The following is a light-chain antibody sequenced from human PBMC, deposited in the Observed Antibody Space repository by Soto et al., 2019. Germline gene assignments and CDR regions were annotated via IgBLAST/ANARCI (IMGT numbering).Light chain of an antibody. CDR1: QSIRSL. CDR3: QQSYSTPPYT. J-gene: IGKJ2*01. CDR2: GAS. V-gene: IGKV1-39*01. Sequence: DIQMTQSPSSLSASIGDRVTMTCRASQSIRSLLNWYQQKSGKAPKLLIYGASSLQSGVPSRFSGSRSGTDFTLTISSLQPEDSATYYCQQSYSTPPYTFGQGTKLEIK.